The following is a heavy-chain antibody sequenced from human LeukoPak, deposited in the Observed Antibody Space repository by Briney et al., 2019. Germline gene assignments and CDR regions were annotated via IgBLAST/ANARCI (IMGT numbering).Heavy chain of an antibody. Sequence: GGSLRLSCAASEFTISRYWMHWVRQAPGKGLVWVSNINNDGGITTYADSVKSRFTISRDNVKNTLFLQMNSLGAEDTALYYCARGWNTTPRSGFDIWGLGTMVTVSS. CDR3: ARGWNTTPRSGFDI. CDR1: EFTISRYW. V-gene: IGHV3-74*01. CDR2: INNDGGIT. J-gene: IGHJ3*02. D-gene: IGHD1/OR15-1a*01.